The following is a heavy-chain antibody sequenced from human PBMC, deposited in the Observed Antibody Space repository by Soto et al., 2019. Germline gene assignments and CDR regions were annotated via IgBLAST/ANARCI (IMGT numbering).Heavy chain of an antibody. J-gene: IGHJ4*02. V-gene: IGHV1-18*01. CDR1: GYTFTRNG. D-gene: IGHD4-4*01. CDR2: ISTNSGNT. Sequence: QVQLVQSGAEVKEPGASVKVSCKPSGYTFTRNGISWVRQAPGQGLEWVGWISTNSGNTDYAQKLQGRVTLTTVTSTNTAYLELRSLRSDDTAVYYCARDKDYMLDYWGQGTLVTVSS. CDR3: ARDKDYMLDY.